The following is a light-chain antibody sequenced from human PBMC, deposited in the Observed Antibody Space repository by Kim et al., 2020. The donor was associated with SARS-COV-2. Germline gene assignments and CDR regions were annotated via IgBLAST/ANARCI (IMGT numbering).Light chain of an antibody. CDR2: AAS. CDR1: ESHSNN. J-gene: IGKJ4*01. V-gene: IGKV1-39*01. CDR3: QQFHATPLT. Sequence: SSVGHIVTITCRASESHSNNFNWYQQNTGKAPNVLIYAASHLQSGVPSRFSGSGSGTDFTLTISNVQPGDFATYYCQQFHATPLTFGGGTKVDIK.